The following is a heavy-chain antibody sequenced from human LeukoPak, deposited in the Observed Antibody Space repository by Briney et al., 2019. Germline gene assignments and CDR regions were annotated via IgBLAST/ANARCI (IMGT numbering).Heavy chain of an antibody. CDR2: VSGSGGDT. CDR1: GFPYSRYA. Sequence: PGGSLRLSCAASGFPYSRYARIGVRQAPGKGLEWVSAVSGSGGDTSYTDSVKGRFTISRDNSKNTLFLQMNRLRADDTALYYCARRVWGTPDYWGRGTLVTVSS. J-gene: IGHJ4*02. CDR3: ARRVWGTPDY. D-gene: IGHD1-1*01. V-gene: IGHV3-23*01.